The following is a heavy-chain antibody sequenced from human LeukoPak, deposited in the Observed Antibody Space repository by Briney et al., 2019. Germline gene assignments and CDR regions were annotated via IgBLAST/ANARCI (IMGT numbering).Heavy chain of an antibody. V-gene: IGHV3-23*01. CDR3: AKDGPGGSRLSIDY. CDR2: VSDSGGDT. J-gene: IGHJ4*02. CDR1: GFSFSSYA. D-gene: IGHD5-12*01. Sequence: PGGSLRLSCAASGFSFSSYAMNWVRPAPGKGLEWVSIVSDSGGDTYYADSVKGRFTISRDNSKNTLYLQMNSLRAGDTAVYYCAKDGPGGSRLSIDYWGQGTLVTVSS.